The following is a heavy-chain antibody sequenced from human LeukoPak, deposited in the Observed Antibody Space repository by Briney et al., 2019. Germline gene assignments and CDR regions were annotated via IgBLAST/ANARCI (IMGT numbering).Heavy chain of an antibody. V-gene: IGHV3-23*01. D-gene: IGHD3-3*01. CDR1: GFTFSSYA. J-gene: IGHJ6*02. Sequence: GGSLRLSCAASGFTFSSYAMSWVRQAPGKGLEWVSAISGSGGSTYYADSVKGRFTISRDNSKNTLYLQMNSLRAEDTAVYYCARVFSDFWSGYYSYGMDVWGQGTTVTVSS. CDR3: ARVFSDFWSGYYSYGMDV. CDR2: ISGSGGST.